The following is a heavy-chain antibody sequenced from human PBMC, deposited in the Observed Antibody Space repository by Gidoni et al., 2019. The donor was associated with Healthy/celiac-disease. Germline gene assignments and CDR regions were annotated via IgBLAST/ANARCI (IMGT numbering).Heavy chain of an antibody. CDR3: ARGRYFDWLGY. CDR2: ISYDGSNK. V-gene: IGHV3-30*04. CDR1: GFTFSSYA. Sequence: QVQLVESGGGVVQPGRSLRLSCAASGFTFSSYAMHWVRQAPGKGLEWVAVISYDGSNKYYADSVKGRFTISRDNSKNTLYLQMNSLRAEDTAVYYCARGRYFDWLGYWGQGTLVTVSS. J-gene: IGHJ4*02. D-gene: IGHD3-9*01.